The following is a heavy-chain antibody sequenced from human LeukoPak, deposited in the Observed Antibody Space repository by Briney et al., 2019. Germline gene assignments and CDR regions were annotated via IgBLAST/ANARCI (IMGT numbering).Heavy chain of an antibody. J-gene: IGHJ5*02. Sequence: SETLSLTCAVYGGSFSGYYWSWIRQPPGKGLEWIGEINHSGSTNYNPSLKSRVTISVDTSKNQFSLKLSSVTAADTAVYYCARGRESSGWYSLVWFDPWGQGTLVTVSS. CDR3: ARGRESSGWYSLVWFDP. V-gene: IGHV4-34*01. CDR1: GGSFSGYY. D-gene: IGHD6-19*01. CDR2: INHSGST.